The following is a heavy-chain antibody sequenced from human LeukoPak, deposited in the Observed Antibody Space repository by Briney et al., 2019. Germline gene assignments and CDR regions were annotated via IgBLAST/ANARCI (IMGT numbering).Heavy chain of an antibody. CDR3: ASSPDSSGYYHMNWFDP. Sequence: PSETLSLTCTVSGDSISSYYWSWIRQPPGKRLEWIGCISDSGSTNYNPSLKSRVTISVDTSKNQFSLKLSSVTAADTAVYYCASSPDSSGYYHMNWFDPWGQGTLVTVSS. J-gene: IGHJ5*02. V-gene: IGHV4-59*01. D-gene: IGHD3-22*01. CDR2: ISDSGST. CDR1: GDSISSYY.